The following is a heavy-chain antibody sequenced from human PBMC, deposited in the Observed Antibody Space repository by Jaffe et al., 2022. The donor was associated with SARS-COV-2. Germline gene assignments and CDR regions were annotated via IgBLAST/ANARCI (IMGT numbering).Heavy chain of an antibody. CDR1: GYSFTSYW. D-gene: IGHD3-3*01. V-gene: IGHV5-51*01. J-gene: IGHJ3*02. CDR2: IYPGDSDT. CDR3: ARHSKIFGVVIPFDI. Sequence: EVQLVQSGAEVKKPGESLKISCKGSGYSFTSYWIGWVRQMPGKGLEWMGIIYPGDSDTRYSPSFQGQVTISADKSISTAYLQWSSLKASDTAMYYCARHSKIFGVVIPFDIWGQGTMVTVSS.